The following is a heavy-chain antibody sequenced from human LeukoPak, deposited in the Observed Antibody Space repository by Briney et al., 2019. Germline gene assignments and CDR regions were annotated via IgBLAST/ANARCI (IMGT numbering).Heavy chain of an antibody. CDR2: INPNSGGT. J-gene: IGHJ6*02. CDR3: ASLPLYCSSTSCYSRIYGMDV. Sequence: ASVKVSCKASGYTFTGYYMHWVRQAPGQGLEWMGWINPNSGGTNYAQKFQGRVTMTRDTSISTAYMELSGLRSDDTAVYYCASLPLYCSSTSCYSRIYGMDVWGQGTTVTVSS. CDR1: GYTFTGYY. D-gene: IGHD2-2*01. V-gene: IGHV1-2*02.